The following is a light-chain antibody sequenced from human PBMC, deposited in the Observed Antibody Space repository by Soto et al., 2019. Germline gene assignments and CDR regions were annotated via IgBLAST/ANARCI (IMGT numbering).Light chain of an antibody. Sequence: DIQMTQSPSSLSASVGDRVTLTCRASQDISNSLAWYQQKPGEVPKVLIYATSILQSGVPARFSGSGSGTDFTLTISSLQPEDVATYYCQNYNSAPLTFGGGTKVEI. CDR2: ATS. CDR3: QNYNSAPLT. J-gene: IGKJ4*01. V-gene: IGKV1-27*01. CDR1: QDISNS.